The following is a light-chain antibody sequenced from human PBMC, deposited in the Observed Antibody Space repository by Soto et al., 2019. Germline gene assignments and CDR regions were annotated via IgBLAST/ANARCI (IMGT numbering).Light chain of an antibody. J-gene: IGKJ4*01. Sequence: EIVMTQSPATLSVSPGERATLSCRASQSVSTNLAWYQHKPGQAPKLLIYYASTRATGIPATFSGSGSGTEITLTISSLQAEDSAHYCCQQYHDWPRTFGGGTKVEIK. CDR1: QSVSTN. CDR3: QQYHDWPRT. V-gene: IGKV3-15*01. CDR2: YAS.